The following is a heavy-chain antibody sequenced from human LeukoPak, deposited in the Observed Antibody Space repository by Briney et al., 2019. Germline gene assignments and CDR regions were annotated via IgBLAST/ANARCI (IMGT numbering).Heavy chain of an antibody. CDR2: IYSGGST. D-gene: IGHD3-10*01. J-gene: IGHJ4*02. CDR1: GFTVSSNY. CDR3: ARDNYGSGEKKFDY. Sequence: GGSLRLSCAASGFTVSSNYMSWVRQAPGKGLEWVSVIYSGGSTHYADSVKGRFTISRDNSKNTLYLQMNSLRAEDTAVYYCARDNYGSGEKKFDYWGQGTLVTVSS. V-gene: IGHV3-66*01.